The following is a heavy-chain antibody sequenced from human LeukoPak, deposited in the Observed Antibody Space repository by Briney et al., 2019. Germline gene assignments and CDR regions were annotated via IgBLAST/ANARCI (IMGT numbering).Heavy chain of an antibody. D-gene: IGHD4-17*01. CDR2: INHSGST. J-gene: IGHJ3*02. CDR3: ARAPDYGDPFSDAFDI. CDR1: GGSFSGYY. V-gene: IGHV4-34*01. Sequence: SETLSLTCAVYGGSFSGYYWSWIRQPPGKGLEWIGEINHSGSTNYNPSLKSRVTISVDTPKNQFSLKLSSVTAADTAVYYCARAPDYGDPFSDAFDIWGQGTMVTVSS.